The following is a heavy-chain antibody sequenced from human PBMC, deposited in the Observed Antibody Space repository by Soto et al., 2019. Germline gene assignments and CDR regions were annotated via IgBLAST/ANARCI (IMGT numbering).Heavy chain of an antibody. J-gene: IGHJ4*01. Sequence: DYCGSRISQAPGKGLEWVSYISSSGSTIYYADSVKGRFTISRDNAKNTLYLQMDTLRAGDTAIYYCARAPEQTAIDYRGHGSLVPVSS. CDR3: ARAPEQTAIDY. CDR2: ISSSGSTI. CDR1: DYC. D-gene: IGHD6-13*01. V-gene: IGHV3-11*04.